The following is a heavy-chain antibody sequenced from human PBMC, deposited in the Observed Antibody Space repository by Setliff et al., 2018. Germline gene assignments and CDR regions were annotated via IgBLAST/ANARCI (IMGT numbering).Heavy chain of an antibody. D-gene: IGHD3-22*01. CDR2: IYYGGST. J-gene: IGHJ5*02. CDR3: AKRHPDYYDSSGNWFDP. CDR1: GGSITSSSNY. V-gene: IGHV4-39*07. Sequence: SETLSLTCTVSGGSITSSSNYWGWIRQPPGKGLEWIGSIYYGGSTNYNPSLNSRVAISVDTSENQFSLKLSSVTAADTAVYYCAKRHPDYYDSSGNWFDPWGQGTLVTVSS.